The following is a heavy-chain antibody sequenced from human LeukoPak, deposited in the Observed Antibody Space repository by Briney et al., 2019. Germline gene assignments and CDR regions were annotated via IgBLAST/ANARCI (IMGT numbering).Heavy chain of an antibody. V-gene: IGHV3-23*01. J-gene: IGHJ4*01. D-gene: IGHD2-8*01. Sequence: GGSLRLSCEASGFSFSSYAFAWVRQGPGKGLEWVAAVTSGGGGTHFADSVKGPFTISRDNTKNTMYLQMNSLRVDDTAMYFCGSDPNGDYVGALGYWGRGALVTVSS. CDR1: GFSFSSYA. CDR3: GSDPNGDYVGALGY. CDR2: VTSGGGGT.